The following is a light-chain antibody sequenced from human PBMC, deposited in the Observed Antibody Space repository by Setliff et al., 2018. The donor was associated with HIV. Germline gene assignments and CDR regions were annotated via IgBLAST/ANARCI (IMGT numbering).Light chain of an antibody. Sequence: QSVLTQPASVSGSPGQSITISCTGTSSDVGGYSHVSWYQQHPGKAPKLIIYEVSNRPSGVSNRFSGSKSGNTASLTIPGLQAEDEADYYCSSYAVTNTLPFGTGTKVTV. CDR1: SSDVGGYSH. CDR3: SSYAVTNTLP. J-gene: IGLJ1*01. V-gene: IGLV2-14*01. CDR2: EVS.